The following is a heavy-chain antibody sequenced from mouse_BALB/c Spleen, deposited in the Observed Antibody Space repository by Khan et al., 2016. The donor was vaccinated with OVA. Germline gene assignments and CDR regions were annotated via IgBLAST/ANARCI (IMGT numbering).Heavy chain of an antibody. CDR2: VNPNNGDT. CDR3: ARGYEFFPY. CDR1: GYSFTVYY. J-gene: IGHJ3*01. D-gene: IGHD2-12*01. V-gene: IGHV1-26*01. Sequence: VQLKQSGPDLVKPGASVKISCKASGYSFTVYYMTWVKQSHGKSPEWIGRVNPNNGDTNYNQNFKGKAIFTVDKSSNTAYMELRSLTSEDSAVFYCARGYEFFPYWGQGTLVTVSA.